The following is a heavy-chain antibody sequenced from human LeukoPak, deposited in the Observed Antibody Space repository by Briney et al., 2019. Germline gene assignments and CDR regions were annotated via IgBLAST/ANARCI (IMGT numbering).Heavy chain of an antibody. J-gene: IGHJ4*02. D-gene: IGHD6-13*01. CDR1: GYTLTELS. Sequence: GASAKVSCKVSGYTLTELSMHWVRQAPGKGLEGMGGFDPEDGETIYAQKFQGRVTMTEDTSTDTAYMELSSLRSEDTAVYYCATVGSSWSLYYFDYWGQGTLVTVSS. V-gene: IGHV1-24*01. CDR3: ATVGSSWSLYYFDY. CDR2: FDPEDGET.